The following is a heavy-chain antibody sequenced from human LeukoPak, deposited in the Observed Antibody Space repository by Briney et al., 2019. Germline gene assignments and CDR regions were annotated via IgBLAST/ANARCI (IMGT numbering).Heavy chain of an antibody. D-gene: IGHD1/OR15-1a*01. J-gene: IGHJ4*02. CDR3: TRCSTGTRLYYFDY. CDR2: SRNKANSYTT. V-gene: IGHV3-72*01. Sequence: SGGSLRLSCTASGFTFSDRYIDWVRQAPGKGLEWVGRSRNKANSYTTEYAASVKGRFTISRDESKNLLYLQMNSLTPEDTAVYYCTRCSTGTRLYYFDYWGQGTLATVSS. CDR1: GFTFSDRY.